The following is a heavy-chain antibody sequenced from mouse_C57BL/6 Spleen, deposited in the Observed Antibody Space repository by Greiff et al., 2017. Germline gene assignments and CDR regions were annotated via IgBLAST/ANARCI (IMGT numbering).Heavy chain of an antibody. Sequence: VQGVESGPGLVAPSQSLSITCTVSGFSLTSYGVDWVRQPPGKGLEWLGVIWGGGSTNYNSAPMSRLSISKDNSKSQVFLKMNSLQTYGTAMYYCALTAQKFAYWGQGTLVTVSA. V-gene: IGHV2-9*01. CDR1: GFSLTSYG. CDR3: ALTAQKFAY. CDR2: IWGGGST. D-gene: IGHD3-2*02. J-gene: IGHJ3*01.